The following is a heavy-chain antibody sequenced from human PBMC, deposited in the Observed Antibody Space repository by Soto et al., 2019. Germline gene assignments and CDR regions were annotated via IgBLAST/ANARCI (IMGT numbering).Heavy chain of an antibody. CDR3: ARPRGGYPYYHYGMDV. Sequence: GGSLRLSCAASGFTFSSYGMHWVRQAPGKGLEWVAFISYDGSNKYYADSVKGRFTISRDISKNTLYLQMISLRGEDTAVYYCARPRGGYPYYHYGMDVWGQGTTVTVS. V-gene: IGHV3-30*03. CDR2: ISYDGSNK. D-gene: IGHD5-12*01. J-gene: IGHJ6*02. CDR1: GFTFSSYG.